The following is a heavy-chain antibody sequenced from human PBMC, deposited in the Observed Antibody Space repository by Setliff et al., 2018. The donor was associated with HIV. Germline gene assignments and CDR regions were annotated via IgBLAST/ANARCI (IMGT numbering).Heavy chain of an antibody. D-gene: IGHD3-10*01. CDR2: INWNGGSA. CDR3: AKSPSILGVRASFDV. J-gene: IGHJ3*01. Sequence: PGGSLRLSCAASGFTFEDYGMSRVRQAPGKGLEWVSGINWNGGSAGYADSVKGRFNISRDNSKKTLYLQMTGLTSEDAAFYYCAKSPSILGVRASFDVWGQGTMVTVSS. V-gene: IGHV3-20*04. CDR1: GFTFEDYG.